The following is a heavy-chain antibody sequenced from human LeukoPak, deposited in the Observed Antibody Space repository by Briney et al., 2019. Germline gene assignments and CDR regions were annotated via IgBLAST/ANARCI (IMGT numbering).Heavy chain of an antibody. CDR1: GGSISSYY. J-gene: IGHJ3*02. V-gene: IGHV4-59*01. CDR2: IYYSGST. Sequence: SETLSLTCTVSGGSISSYYWSWIRQPPGKGLEWIGYIYYSGSTNYNPSLKSRVTISVDTSKNQFSLELSSVTAADTAVYYCARVKSRRGSAYGDYGAFDIWGQGTMVTVSS. CDR3: ARVKSRRGSAYGDYGAFDI. D-gene: IGHD4-17*01.